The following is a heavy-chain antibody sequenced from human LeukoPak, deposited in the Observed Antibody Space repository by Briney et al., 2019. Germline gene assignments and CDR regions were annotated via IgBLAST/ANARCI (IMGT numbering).Heavy chain of an antibody. CDR3: ARGSGTTNY. V-gene: IGHV3-53*01. CDR2: IYSGGST. J-gene: IGHJ4*02. Sequence: TGGSLRLSCAASGFTVSSNYMSWVRQAPGKGLDWVSMIYSGGSTNHADSVKGRFTISRDNAKNTLYLQMNSLRAEDTAVYYCARGSGTTNYWGQGTLVTVSS. D-gene: IGHD1-7*01. CDR1: GFTVSSNY.